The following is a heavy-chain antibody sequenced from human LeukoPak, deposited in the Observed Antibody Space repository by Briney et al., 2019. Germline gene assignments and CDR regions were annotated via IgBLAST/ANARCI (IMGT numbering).Heavy chain of an antibody. CDR3: ARDRTVTDAFDI. D-gene: IGHD4-11*01. CDR1: GGTFGSYA. CDR2: IIPIFGTA. Sequence: SVKVSCKASGGTFGSYAISWVRQAPGQGLEWVGGIIPIFGTANYAQKFQGRVTITADESTSTAYMELSSLRSEDSAVCYCARDRTVTDAFDIWGQGTMVTVSS. V-gene: IGHV1-69*13. J-gene: IGHJ3*02.